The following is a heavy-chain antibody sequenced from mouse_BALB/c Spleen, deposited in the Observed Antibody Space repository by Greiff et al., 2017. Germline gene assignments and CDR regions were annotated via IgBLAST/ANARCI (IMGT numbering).Heavy chain of an antibody. CDR3: TITTATSY. D-gene: IGHD1-2*01. V-gene: IGHV1-69*02. CDR2: IYPSDSYT. CDR1: GYTFTSYW. J-gene: IGHJ2*01. Sequence: VQLQQPGAELVRPGASVKLSCKASGYTFTSYWINWVKQRPGQGLEWIGNIYPSDSYTNYNQKFKDKATLTVDKSSSTAYMQLSSPTSEDSAVYYCTITTATSYWGQGTTLTVSS.